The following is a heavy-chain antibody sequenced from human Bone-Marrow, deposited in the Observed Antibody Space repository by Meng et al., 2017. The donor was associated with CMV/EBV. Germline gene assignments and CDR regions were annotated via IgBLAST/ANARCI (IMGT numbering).Heavy chain of an antibody. J-gene: IGHJ4*02. D-gene: IGHD3-3*01. CDR3: ARLRFLEWLSL. V-gene: IGHV3-7*01. Sequence: GESLKISCAASGFTFSSYWMSWVRQAPGKGLEWVANIKQDGSEKYYVDSVKGRFTISRDNAKNSLYLQMNSLRAEDTAVYYCARLRFLEWLSLWGQGTRVTVS. CDR2: IKQDGSEK. CDR1: GFTFSSYW.